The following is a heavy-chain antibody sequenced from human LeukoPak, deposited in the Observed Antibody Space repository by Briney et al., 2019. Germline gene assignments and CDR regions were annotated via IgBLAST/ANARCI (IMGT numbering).Heavy chain of an antibody. CDR1: GFTFSSYA. D-gene: IGHD6-19*01. V-gene: IGHV3-30-3*01. CDR3: ARSSVAGYYYYYGMDV. CDR2: ISYDGSNK. Sequence: GGSLRLSCAASGFTFSSYAMHWVCQAPGKGLEWVAVISYDGSNKYYADSVKGRFTISRDNSKNTLYLQMNSLRAEDTAVYYCARSSVAGYYYYYGMDVWGQGTTVTVSS. J-gene: IGHJ6*02.